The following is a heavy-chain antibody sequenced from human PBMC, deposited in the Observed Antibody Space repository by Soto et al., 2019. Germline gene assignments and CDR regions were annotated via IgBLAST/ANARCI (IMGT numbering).Heavy chain of an antibody. CDR3: AKHLSNGSPDY. J-gene: IGHJ4*02. Sequence: PGGSLRLSCAASGFTFSDYGMNWIRQAPGKGLEWLSYSSSSGRTIYYAESIRGRFSISRDNAKNLVYLQMDSLRDEDTAVFYCAKHLSNGSPDYWGQGTLVTVSS. CDR1: GFTFSDYG. D-gene: IGHD2-8*01. V-gene: IGHV3-48*02. CDR2: SSSSGRTI.